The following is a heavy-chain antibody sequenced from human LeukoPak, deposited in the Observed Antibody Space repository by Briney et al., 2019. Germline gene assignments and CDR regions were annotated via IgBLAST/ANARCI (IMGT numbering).Heavy chain of an antibody. J-gene: IGHJ4*02. Sequence: SSETLSLTCTVSGRSINNGYFWGWIRQPPGKGLEWIASIYHSGTASYNPSLESRVTISVDTSKNQFSLRLSSVTAADTAVYYCARDRGALGATVPAIFAVNFFDSWGQGTLGTVSS. CDR2: IYHSGTA. D-gene: IGHD2-2*02. V-gene: IGHV4-38-2*02. CDR3: ARDRGALGATVPAIFAVNFFDS. CDR1: GRSINNGYF.